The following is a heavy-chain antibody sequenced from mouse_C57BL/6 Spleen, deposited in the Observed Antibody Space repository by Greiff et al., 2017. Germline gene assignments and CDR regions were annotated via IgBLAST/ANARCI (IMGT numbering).Heavy chain of an antibody. Sequence: VHVKQSGPELVKPGASVKISCKASGYSFTDYNMNWVKQSNGKSLEWIGVINPNYGTTSYNQKFKGKATLTVDQSSSTAYMQLNRLTSEDSAVYYCATDYGSSYWYFDVWGTGTTVTVSS. CDR2: INPNYGTT. CDR1: GYSFTDYN. D-gene: IGHD1-1*01. J-gene: IGHJ1*03. CDR3: ATDYGSSYWYFDV. V-gene: IGHV1-39*01.